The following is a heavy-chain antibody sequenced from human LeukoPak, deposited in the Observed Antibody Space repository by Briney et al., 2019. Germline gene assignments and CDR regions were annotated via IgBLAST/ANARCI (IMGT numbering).Heavy chain of an antibody. CDR3: ARGFSNWGFYDAFDI. CDR1: GGSFSGYY. J-gene: IGHJ3*02. V-gene: IGHV4-34*01. Sequence: PSETLSLTCAVYGGSFSGYYWSWIRQPPEKGLEWIGEINHSGSTNYNPSLKSRVTISVDTSKNQFSLKLSSVTAADTAVYYCARGFSNWGFYDAFDIWGQGTMVTVSS. D-gene: IGHD7-27*01. CDR2: INHSGST.